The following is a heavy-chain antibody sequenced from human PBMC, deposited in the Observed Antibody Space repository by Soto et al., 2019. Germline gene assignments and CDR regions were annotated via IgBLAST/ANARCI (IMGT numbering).Heavy chain of an antibody. J-gene: IGHJ6*02. CDR3: ARSEEDSDYYYYGMDV. V-gene: IGHV6-1*01. CDR1: GDTVSSNSFA. Sequence: SQTLSLTFVGSGDTVSSNSFAWNWVRQSPSRVLEWLGRTYYRSRWYSDYAVSVRSRIDINADTSKNQVSLQLNSVTPEDTAVYYCARSEEDSDYYYYGMDVWGQGTTLTV. D-gene: IGHD2-15*01. CDR2: TYYRSRWYS.